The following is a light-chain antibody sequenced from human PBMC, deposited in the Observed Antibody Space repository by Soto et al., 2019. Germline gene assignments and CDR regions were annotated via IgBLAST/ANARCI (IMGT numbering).Light chain of an antibody. CDR1: SSNIGAGYD. CDR3: QSYDSSLSGSV. Sequence: QSVLTQPPSVSGAPGQRVTISCTGRSSNIGAGYDVHWYQQLPGTAPKLLIYGNSNRPSGVPDRFSGSKSGTSASLAITGLQAEDEADYYCQSYDSSLSGSVFGGVTKLTVL. J-gene: IGLJ2*01. CDR2: GNS. V-gene: IGLV1-40*01.